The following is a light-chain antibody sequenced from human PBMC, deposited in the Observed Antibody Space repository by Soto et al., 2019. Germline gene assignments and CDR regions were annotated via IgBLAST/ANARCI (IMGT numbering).Light chain of an antibody. CDR3: QQLNRFPRT. Sequence: DIQLTQSPSFLSASVGDRVTITCRASQDISSYLAWYQQRPGKVPRFLTHSASTLQSGVPPRFSATGAVTTFTLAISSLQPEDIATYYCQQLNRFPRTFGQGTKVEV. J-gene: IGKJ1*01. V-gene: IGKV1-9*01. CDR2: SAS. CDR1: QDISSY.